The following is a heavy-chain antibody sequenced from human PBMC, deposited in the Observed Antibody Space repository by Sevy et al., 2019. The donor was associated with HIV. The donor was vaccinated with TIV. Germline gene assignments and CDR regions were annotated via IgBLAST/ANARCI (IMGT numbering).Heavy chain of an antibody. CDR2: IFRSGDVT. J-gene: IGHJ3*02. D-gene: IGHD3-22*01. Sequence: GGSLRLSCTASGFTFSSYAMNWVRQAPGKGLEWVSAIFRSGDVTYYADSVKGRFTISRENSRNTLYLQMNSLRAEDTAVYYCAGARYDSSGSFAAFDIWGQGTMVTISS. V-gene: IGHV3-23*01. CDR3: AGARYDSSGSFAAFDI. CDR1: GFTFSSYA.